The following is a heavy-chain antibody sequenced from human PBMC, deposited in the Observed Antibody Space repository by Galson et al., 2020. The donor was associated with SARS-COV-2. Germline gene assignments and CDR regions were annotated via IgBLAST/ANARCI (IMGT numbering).Heavy chain of an antibody. Sequence: SETLSLTCTVSGGSISSSSYCWGWIRQPPGKGLEWIGSIYYSGSTYYNPSLKSRVTISLDTSKNQLSLKLSSVTAADTAVYYCAREFLAASGWFDPWGQGTLVTVSS. CDR2: IYYSGST. CDR1: GGSISSSSYC. D-gene: IGHD2-15*01. CDR3: AREFLAASGWFDP. J-gene: IGHJ5*02. V-gene: IGHV4-39*07.